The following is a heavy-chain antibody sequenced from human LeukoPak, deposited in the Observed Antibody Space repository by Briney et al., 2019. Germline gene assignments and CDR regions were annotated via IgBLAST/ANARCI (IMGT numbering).Heavy chain of an antibody. D-gene: IGHD2-15*01. V-gene: IGHV1-69*13. CDR1: GGTFSNYA. CDR2: IIPIFGTA. Sequence: GASVKVSCKASGGTFSNYAISWVRQAPGQGLEWMGGIIPIFGTANYAQKFQGRVTITADESTSTAYMELSSLRSEDTAVYYCARECCSGGSCYSGGYWGQGTLVTVSS. CDR3: ARECCSGGSCYSGGY. J-gene: IGHJ4*02.